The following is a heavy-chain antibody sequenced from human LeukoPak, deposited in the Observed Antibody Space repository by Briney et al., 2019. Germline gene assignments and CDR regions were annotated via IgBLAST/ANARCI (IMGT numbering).Heavy chain of an antibody. V-gene: IGHV3-30-3*01. CDR2: ISYDGSNK. CDR1: GFTFSSYA. J-gene: IGHJ4*02. Sequence: GGSLRLSCAASGFTFSSYAMHWVRQAPGKGLEWVAVISYDGSNKYYADSVKGRFTISRDNSKNTLYLQMNSLRAEDTAVYYCARDDYVWGSYRYTAVDYWGQGTLVTVSS. D-gene: IGHD3-16*02. CDR3: ARDDYVWGSYRYTAVDY.